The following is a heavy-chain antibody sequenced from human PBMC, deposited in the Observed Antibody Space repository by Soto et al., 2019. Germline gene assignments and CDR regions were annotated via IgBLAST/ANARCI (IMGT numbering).Heavy chain of an antibody. CDR3: ARGTSAIFGVVTKYYYYYYMDV. J-gene: IGHJ6*03. CDR2: IYYSGST. CDR1: GGSFSGYY. D-gene: IGHD3-3*01. Sequence: SETLSLTCAVYGGSFSGYYWGWIRQPPGKGLEWIGSIYYSGSTNYNPSLKSRVTISVDTSKNQFSLKLSSVTAADTAVYYCARGTSAIFGVVTKYYYYYYMDVWGKGTTVTVSS. V-gene: IGHV4-34*01.